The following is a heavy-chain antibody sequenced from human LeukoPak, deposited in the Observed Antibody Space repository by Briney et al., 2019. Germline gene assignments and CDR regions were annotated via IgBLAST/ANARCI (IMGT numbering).Heavy chain of an antibody. Sequence: SQTLSLTCAISGDSVSNNGAARNWIRQSPSRGLEWLGRTYYRSKFYNDYAESVKSRISINPDTSKNQFSLQLKAVNPEDTAVYYCTRDVSPTPGEAFDIWGQGTMVTVSS. CDR2: TYYRSKFYN. CDR3: TRDVSPTPGEAFDI. V-gene: IGHV6-1*01. CDR1: GDSVSNNGAA. J-gene: IGHJ3*02. D-gene: IGHD5/OR15-5a*01.